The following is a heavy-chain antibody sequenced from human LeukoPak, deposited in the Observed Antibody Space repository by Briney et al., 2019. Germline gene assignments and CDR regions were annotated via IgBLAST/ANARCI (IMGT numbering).Heavy chain of an antibody. J-gene: IGHJ4*02. Sequence: GGSLRLSCAVSGFTYRSHAMSWVRQAPGKGLEWVSVISGSSDNTYYADSVKGRFTISRDNSKNTLYLQMDSLRVEDTAVYYCVKWGGYFYGYPPPDYFFDHWGQGTLVTVSS. CDR1: GFTYRSHA. D-gene: IGHD5-18*01. CDR3: VKWGGYFYGYPPPDYFFDH. V-gene: IGHV3-23*01. CDR2: ISGSSDNT.